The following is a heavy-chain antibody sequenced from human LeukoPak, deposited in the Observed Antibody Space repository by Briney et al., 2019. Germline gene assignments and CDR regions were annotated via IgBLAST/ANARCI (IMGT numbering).Heavy chain of an antibody. CDR2: INAGSGNT. J-gene: IGHJ6*03. CDR1: GYTFTSYA. Sequence: ASVKVSCKASGYTFTSYAMHWVRQAPGQRLEWMGWINAGSGNTKYSQEFQGRVTITRDTSASTAYMELSSLRSEDMAVYYCARGRLVATITGYYYYYMDVWGKGTTVTVSS. CDR3: ARGRLVATITGYYYYYMDV. D-gene: IGHD5-12*01. V-gene: IGHV1-3*03.